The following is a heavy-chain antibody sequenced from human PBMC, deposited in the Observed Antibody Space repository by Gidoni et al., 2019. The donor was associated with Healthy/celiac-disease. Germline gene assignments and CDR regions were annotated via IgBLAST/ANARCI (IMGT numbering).Heavy chain of an antibody. Sequence: QLQLQESGPGLVKPSETRSLSSRYYWGWIRQPPWKGLEWIGSIYYSGSTDYNPSLKSRVTISVDTSKNQFSLKLSSVTAADTAVDYCAGHYYDSSGSYWGQGTLVTVSS. J-gene: IGHJ4*02. CDR3: AGHYYDSSGSY. D-gene: IGHD3-22*01. V-gene: IGHV4-39*01. CDR1: SRYY. CDR2: IYYSGST.